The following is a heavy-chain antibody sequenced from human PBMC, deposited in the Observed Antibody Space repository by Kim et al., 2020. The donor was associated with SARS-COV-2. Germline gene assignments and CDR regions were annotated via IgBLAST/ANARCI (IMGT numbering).Heavy chain of an antibody. CDR1: GGSISSGSYY. CDR2: IYTSGST. V-gene: IGHV4-61*02. Sequence: SETLSLTCTVSGGSISSGSYYWSWIRQPAGKGLEWIGRIYTSGSTNYNPSLKSRVTISVDTSKNQFSLKLSSVTAADTAVYYCARVIGDYGDYTSYYFDYWGQGTLVTVSS. J-gene: IGHJ4*02. CDR3: ARVIGDYGDYTSYYFDY. D-gene: IGHD4-17*01.